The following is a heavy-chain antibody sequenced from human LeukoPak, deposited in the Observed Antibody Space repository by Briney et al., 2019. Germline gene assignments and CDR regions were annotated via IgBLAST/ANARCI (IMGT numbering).Heavy chain of an antibody. CDR2: INPSGGST. J-gene: IGHJ4*02. Sequence: ASVKVSCKASGYTFTSYYMHWVRQAPGQGLEWMGIINPSGGSTSYAQKFQGRVTMTRDTSTSTAYMELSSLRSEDTAVYYCARDSSGFYYVHWGQGTLVTVSS. CDR1: GYTFTSYY. D-gene: IGHD3-22*01. CDR3: ARDSSGFYYVH. V-gene: IGHV1-46*01.